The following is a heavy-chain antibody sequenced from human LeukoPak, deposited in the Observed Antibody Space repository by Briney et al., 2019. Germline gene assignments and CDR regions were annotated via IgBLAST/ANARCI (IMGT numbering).Heavy chain of an antibody. CDR3: AKDGGDYGDYRYDFDY. J-gene: IGHJ4*02. CDR1: GFTFSSYG. V-gene: IGHV3-30*18. Sequence: PGGSLRLSCAASGFTFSSYGMHWVRQAPGKGLEWVAVISYDGSNKYYADSVKGRFTISRDNSKNTLYLQMNSLRAEDTAVYYCAKDGGDYGDYRYDFDYWGQGTLVTVSS. CDR2: ISYDGSNK. D-gene: IGHD4-17*01.